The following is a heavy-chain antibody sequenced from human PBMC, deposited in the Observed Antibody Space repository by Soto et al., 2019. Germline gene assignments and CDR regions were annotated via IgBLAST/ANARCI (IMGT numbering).Heavy chain of an antibody. J-gene: IGHJ6*02. CDR1: GGTFGSYA. V-gene: IGHV1-69*01. Sequence: QVQLVQSGAEVKKPGSSVKVSCKASGGTFGSYAISWVRQAPGQGLEWMGGIIPIPGTANYAQKFQGRVTMAADEATSTAYMELSSLRSEDTAVYYCARSQGSSTSLEIYYYYYYGRDVWGQGTTVTVSS. CDR2: IIPIPGTA. D-gene: IGHD2-2*01. CDR3: ARSQGSSTSLEIYYYYYYGRDV.